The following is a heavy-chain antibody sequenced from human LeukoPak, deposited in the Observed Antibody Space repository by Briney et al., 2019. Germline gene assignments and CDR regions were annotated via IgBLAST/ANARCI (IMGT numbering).Heavy chain of an antibody. CDR3: VRGSSSWNF. D-gene: IGHD6-13*01. J-gene: IGHJ4*02. CDR2: MNPNSRNT. Sequence: ASVKVSCKASGYTFTSYDINWVRQAPGQGLEWMGWMNPNSRNTGYAQKFQGRVTMTSDTSISTAYMELSSLRSEDTAVYYCVRGSSSWNFWGQGTLVTVSS. V-gene: IGHV1-8*02. CDR1: GYTFTSYD.